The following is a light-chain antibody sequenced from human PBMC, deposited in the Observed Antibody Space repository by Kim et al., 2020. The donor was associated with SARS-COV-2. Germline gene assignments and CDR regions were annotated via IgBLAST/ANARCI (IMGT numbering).Light chain of an antibody. CDR1: SSDVGGYNY. V-gene: IGLV2-14*01. J-gene: IGLJ3*02. CDR2: DVS. Sequence: QSALTQPASVSGSPGQSITISCTGTSSDVGGYNYVSWYQQHPGKAPKLMIYDVSKRPSGVSNRFSGSKSGNTASLTISGLQAEDEADYYCSSYTSSSTWVFGGGTNVTVL. CDR3: SSYTSSSTWV.